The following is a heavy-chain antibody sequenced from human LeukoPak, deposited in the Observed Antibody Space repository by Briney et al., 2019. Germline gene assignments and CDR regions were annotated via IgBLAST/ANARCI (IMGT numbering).Heavy chain of an antibody. J-gene: IGHJ4*02. V-gene: IGHV3-73*01. CDR2: IRSKANSYAT. Sequence: GGSLRLSCAASGFTFSGSAMHWVRQASGKGLEWVGRIRSKANSYATAYAASVEGRFTISRDDSKNTAYLQMNSLKTEDTAVYYCTSDGGNYYDSSGPIVYWGQGTLVTVSS. CDR3: TSDGGNYYDSSGPIVY. D-gene: IGHD3-22*01. CDR1: GFTFSGSA.